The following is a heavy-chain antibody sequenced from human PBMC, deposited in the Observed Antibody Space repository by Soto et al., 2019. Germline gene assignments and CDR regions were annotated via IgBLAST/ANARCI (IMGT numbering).Heavy chain of an antibody. V-gene: IGHV4-39*01. CDR1: GASISSTSFY. J-gene: IGHJ5*02. CDR3: ASHSHMLNNWFDP. CDR2: IHYTGSI. Sequence: QLQLQESGPGLVKPSETLSLTCSVSGASISSTSFYWGWIRQPPGKGLQWIGSIHYTGSIDYGTYLKVRVSMSVDTSKGKLSLTLSSVTAADTAVYYCASHSHMLNNWFDPWGQGTLVTVSS. D-gene: IGHD3-10*02.